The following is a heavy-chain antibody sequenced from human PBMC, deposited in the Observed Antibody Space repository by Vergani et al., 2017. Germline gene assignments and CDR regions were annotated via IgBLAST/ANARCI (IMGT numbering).Heavy chain of an antibody. D-gene: IGHD1-26*01. V-gene: IGHV1-18*01. J-gene: IGHJ3*02. CDR2: ISAYNGNT. Sequence: QVQLVQSGAEVKKPGASVKVSCKASGYTFTSYGISWVRQAPGQGLEWMGWISAYNGNTNYAQKLQGRVTITADESTSTAYMELSSLRSEDTAVYYCARVIRWELQPQAFDIWGQGTMVTVSS. CDR3: ARVIRWELQPQAFDI. CDR1: GYTFTSYG.